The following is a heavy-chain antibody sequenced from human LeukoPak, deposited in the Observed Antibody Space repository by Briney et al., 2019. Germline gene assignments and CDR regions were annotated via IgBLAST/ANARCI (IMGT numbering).Heavy chain of an antibody. V-gene: IGHV3-33*01. CDR2: IWYDGSNK. CDR3: ARDFDNGGGLDY. CDR1: GFTFSRYA. J-gene: IGHJ4*02. D-gene: IGHD4-23*01. Sequence: PGGSPRLSCEASGFTFSRYAMHWVRQAPGKGLEWVAVIWYDGSNKYYADSVKGRFTISRDNSKNTLYLQMNSLRAEDTAVYYCARDFDNGGGLDYWGQGTLVTVSS.